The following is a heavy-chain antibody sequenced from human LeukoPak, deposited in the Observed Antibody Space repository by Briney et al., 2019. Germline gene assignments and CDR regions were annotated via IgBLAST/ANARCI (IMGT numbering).Heavy chain of an antibody. V-gene: IGHV3-30*04. D-gene: IGHD3-3*01. J-gene: IGHJ4*02. Sequence: GGSLRLSCVGSGYNFWSYAIHWVRQAPGKGLEWVAIISSDGSTKYYTDSVRGRFTISRDNSKNKVSLQMNSLTIEDTAIYYCARDSGPLYAKSGYYNGMECDYWGQGTRVTVSS. CDR1: GYNFWSYA. CDR3: ARDSGPLYAKSGYYNGMECDY. CDR2: ISSDGSTK.